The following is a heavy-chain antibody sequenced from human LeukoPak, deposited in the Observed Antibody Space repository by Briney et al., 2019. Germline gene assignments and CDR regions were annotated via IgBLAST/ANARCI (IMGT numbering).Heavy chain of an antibody. CDR1: GFTFSSYR. J-gene: IGHJ4*02. D-gene: IGHD3-22*01. V-gene: IGHV3-74*01. CDR2: INSDESIT. Sequence: GRSLRLACAASGFTFSSYRMHWVRQAPGKGLGWVSHINSDESITNSADSVKGRFTISRDNAKNTLYLQMNSLRAEDTAVYYCVAYDSSGYYNYWGQGTLVTVSS. CDR3: VAYDSSGYYNY.